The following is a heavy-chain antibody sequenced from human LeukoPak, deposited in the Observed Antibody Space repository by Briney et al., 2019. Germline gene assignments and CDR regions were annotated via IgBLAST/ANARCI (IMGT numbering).Heavy chain of an antibody. J-gene: IGHJ3*02. D-gene: IGHD2-8*02. Sequence: ASVKVSCKASGYTFTGYYMHWVRQATGQGLEWMGWINPSSGATNYAQKFQGRVTMTRDTSISTAYMELSRLRSDDTAVFYCARAYWGRDAFDIWGQGTMVTVSS. CDR2: INPSSGAT. CDR1: GYTFTGYY. CDR3: ARAYWGRDAFDI. V-gene: IGHV1-2*02.